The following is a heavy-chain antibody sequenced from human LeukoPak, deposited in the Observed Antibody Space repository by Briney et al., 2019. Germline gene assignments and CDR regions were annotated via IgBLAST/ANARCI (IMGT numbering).Heavy chain of an antibody. J-gene: IGHJ4*02. CDR2: IYHSGST. CDR1: GGSISSGGYY. CDR3: ASGRDGNKSAFDY. Sequence: SETLSLTCTVSGGSISSGGYYWSWIRQPPGKGLEWIGYIYHSGSTYYNPSLKSRVTISVDTSKIQLSLKLSSVTAADTAVYYCASGRDGNKSAFDYWGQGTLVTVSS. D-gene: IGHD5-24*01. V-gene: IGHV4-30-2*01.